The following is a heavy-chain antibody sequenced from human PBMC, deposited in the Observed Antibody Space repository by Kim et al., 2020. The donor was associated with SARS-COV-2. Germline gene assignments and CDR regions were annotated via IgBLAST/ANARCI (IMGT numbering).Heavy chain of an antibody. CDR1: GYSFTNHW. D-gene: IGHD2-21*01. Sequence: GESLKISCKGSGYSFTNHWIAWVRQMPGKGLEWMGIIFPGDSDTKYNPSFKGQVTMSADNSINTAYLKWSSLEASDTAIYYCARRGPEKLWPSVMDVWGQGTTVTVSS. J-gene: IGHJ6*02. CDR3: ARRGPEKLWPSVMDV. V-gene: IGHV5-51*01. CDR2: IFPGDSDT.